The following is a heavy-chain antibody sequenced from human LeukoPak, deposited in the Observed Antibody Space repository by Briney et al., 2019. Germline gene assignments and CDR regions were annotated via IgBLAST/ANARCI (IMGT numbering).Heavy chain of an antibody. V-gene: IGHV3-21*01. CDR2: ISSSSSYI. J-gene: IGHJ4*02. CDR1: GFTFSSYS. CDR3: ASLGSGYCSGGSCSIDY. D-gene: IGHD2-15*01. Sequence: PGGSLRLSCAASGFTFSSYSMNWVRPAPGKGLEWVSSISSSSSYIYYADSVKGRFTISRDNAKNSLYLQMNSLRAEDTAVYYCASLGSGYCSGGSCSIDYWGQGTLVTVSS.